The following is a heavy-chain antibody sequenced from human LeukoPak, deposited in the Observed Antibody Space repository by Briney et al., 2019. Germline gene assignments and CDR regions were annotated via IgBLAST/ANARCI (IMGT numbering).Heavy chain of an antibody. CDR1: GFTVSSNY. D-gene: IGHD1/OR15-1a*01. J-gene: IGHJ4*02. Sequence: GGSLRLSYAASGFTVSSNYMSWVRQAPGKGLEWVSVIYSGGSTYYVDSVKGRFTISRDNSKDTLYLQMNSLRVEDTALYYCTRDRMGNNPFDYWGQGALVTVSS. CDR2: IYSGGST. V-gene: IGHV3-66*01. CDR3: TRDRMGNNPFDY.